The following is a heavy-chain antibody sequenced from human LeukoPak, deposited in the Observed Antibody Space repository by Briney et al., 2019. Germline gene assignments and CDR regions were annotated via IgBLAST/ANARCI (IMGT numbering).Heavy chain of an antibody. CDR3: ARDRETVTTGDYYYYYMDV. Sequence: AASVKVSCKASGYTFTSYGISWVRQAPGQGLEWMGWISAYNGNTNYAQKLQGRVTMTRDTSISTAYMELSRLRSDDTAVYYCARDRETVTTGDYYYYYMDVWGKGTTVTVSS. J-gene: IGHJ6*03. V-gene: IGHV1-18*01. CDR1: GYTFTSYG. CDR2: ISAYNGNT. D-gene: IGHD4-17*01.